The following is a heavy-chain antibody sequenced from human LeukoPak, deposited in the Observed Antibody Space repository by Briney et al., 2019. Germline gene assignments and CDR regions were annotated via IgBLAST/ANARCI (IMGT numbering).Heavy chain of an antibody. Sequence: SETLSLTCTVSGGSISSSSYYWGWIRQPPGKGLEWIGSIYYSGSTYYNPSLKSRVTISVDTSKNQFSLKLSSVTAADTAVHYCASLKRGYSGYDSVSRDYWGQGTLVTVSS. V-gene: IGHV4-39*01. J-gene: IGHJ4*02. CDR2: IYYSGST. D-gene: IGHD5-12*01. CDR3: ASLKRGYSGYDSVSRDY. CDR1: GGSISSSSYY.